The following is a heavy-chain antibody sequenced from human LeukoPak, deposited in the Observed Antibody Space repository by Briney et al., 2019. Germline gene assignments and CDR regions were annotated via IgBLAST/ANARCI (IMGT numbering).Heavy chain of an antibody. CDR3: AKYWGTTATTRWFDP. CDR1: GFTFSSYW. J-gene: IGHJ5*02. Sequence: GGSLRLSCAASGFTFSSYWMSWVRQAPGKGLEWVANIKQDGSEKYYVDSVKGRFTISRDNAKNSLYLQMNSLRAEGTAVYYCAKYWGTTATTRWFDPWGQGTLVTVSS. D-gene: IGHD1-1*01. V-gene: IGHV3-7*03. CDR2: IKQDGSEK.